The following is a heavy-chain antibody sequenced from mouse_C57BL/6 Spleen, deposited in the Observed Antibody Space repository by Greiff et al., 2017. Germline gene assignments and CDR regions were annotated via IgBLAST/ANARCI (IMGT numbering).Heavy chain of an antibody. Sequence: QVQLQQSGPELVKPGASVKISCKASGYAFSSSWMNWVKQRPGKGLEWIGRISPGDGDTNYNGKFKGKATLTADKSSSTAYMQLSSLTSEDSAVYFCARDGDGGYFDVWGTGTTVTVSS. CDR3: ARDGDGGYFDV. CDR1: GYAFSSSW. V-gene: IGHV1-82*01. D-gene: IGHD3-3*01. J-gene: IGHJ1*03. CDR2: ISPGDGDT.